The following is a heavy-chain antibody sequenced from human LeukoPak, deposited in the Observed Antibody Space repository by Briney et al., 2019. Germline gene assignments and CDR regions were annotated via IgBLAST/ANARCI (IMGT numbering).Heavy chain of an antibody. D-gene: IGHD5-12*01. Sequence: GGSLRLSCVASGFTFSNYGMHWVRQAPGKGLEWVAFIRSDGSNKYYADSVKGRFTISRDNSKNTLYLQVSSLRAEDTAVYYCAKDVWGATGPAYWGQGTLVTVSS. CDR2: IRSDGSNK. CDR1: GFTFSNYG. J-gene: IGHJ4*02. V-gene: IGHV3-30*02. CDR3: AKDVWGATGPAY.